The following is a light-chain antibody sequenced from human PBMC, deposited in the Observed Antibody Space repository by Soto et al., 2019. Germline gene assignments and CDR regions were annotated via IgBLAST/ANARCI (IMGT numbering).Light chain of an antibody. CDR1: QSVSSY. CDR3: QQRSNWPRGT. V-gene: IGKV3-11*01. CDR2: DAS. Sequence: EFVLTQSPATLSLSPGERATLSRRASQSVSSYLAWYQQKPGQAPRLLIYDASNRATGIPARFSGSGSGTDFTLTISSLEPEDFAVYYCQQRSNWPRGTFGQGTRLEIK. J-gene: IGKJ5*01.